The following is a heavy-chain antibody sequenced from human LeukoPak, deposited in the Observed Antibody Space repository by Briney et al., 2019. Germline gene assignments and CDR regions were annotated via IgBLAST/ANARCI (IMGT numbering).Heavy chain of an antibody. CDR2: IKEDGSEA. D-gene: IGHD3-16*01. CDR1: GFTFSNYW. V-gene: IGHV3-7*03. J-gene: IGHJ4*02. CDR3: ARGLRLGESLNY. Sequence: LPGGSLRLSCAASGFTFSNYWMSWVRQAPGKGPEWMGNIKEDGSEAYYVDSVKGRFTISRDNAQNSLYLHMHSLRVEDTAVYYCARGLRLGESLNYWGQGTLVTVSS.